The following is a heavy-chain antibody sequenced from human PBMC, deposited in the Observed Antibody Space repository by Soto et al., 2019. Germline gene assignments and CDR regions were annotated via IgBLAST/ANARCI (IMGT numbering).Heavy chain of an antibody. J-gene: IGHJ4*02. D-gene: IGHD6-13*01. CDR2: INHSGST. Sequence: SETLSLTCAVYGGSFSDYYWSWIRQPPGKGLEWIGEINHSGSTNYNPSLKSRVTISVDTSKNQFSLKLSSMTAADTAVYYCARLYSSSWYVGNWGQGTLVT. CDR1: GGSFSDYY. CDR3: ARLYSSSWYVGN. V-gene: IGHV4-34*01.